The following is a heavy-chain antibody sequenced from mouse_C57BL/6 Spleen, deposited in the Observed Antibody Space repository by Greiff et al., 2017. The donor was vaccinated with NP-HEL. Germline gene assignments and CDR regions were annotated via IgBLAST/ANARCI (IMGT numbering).Heavy chain of an antibody. Sequence: VKLQESGAELVRPGASVKLSCKASGYTFTDYYINWVKQRPGQGLEWIARIYPGSGNTYYNEKFKGKATLTAEKSSSTAYMQLSSLTSEDSAVYFCARSLYYGSYYAMDYWGQGTSVTVSS. CDR3: ARSLYYGSYYAMDY. V-gene: IGHV1-76*01. CDR1: GYTFTDYY. CDR2: IYPGSGNT. D-gene: IGHD1-1*01. J-gene: IGHJ4*01.